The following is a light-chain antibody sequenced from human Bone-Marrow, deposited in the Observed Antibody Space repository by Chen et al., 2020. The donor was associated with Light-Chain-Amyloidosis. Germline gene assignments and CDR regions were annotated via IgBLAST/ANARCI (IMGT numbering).Light chain of an antibody. CDR2: GSS. J-gene: IGKJ4*01. CDR1: QTISSNY. CDR3: QQYGASRLT. Sequence: EIVLTQSPGTLSLSPGEVANLSRRASQTISSNYLTWYQQKLGQAPRLLIYGSSSRATGIPDSFTGRGSGTDFTLTDNRREPEECAMDECQQYGASRLTSGGGTMGAI. V-gene: IGKV3-20*01.